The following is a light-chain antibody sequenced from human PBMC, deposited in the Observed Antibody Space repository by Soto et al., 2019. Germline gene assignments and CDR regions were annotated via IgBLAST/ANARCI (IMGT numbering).Light chain of an antibody. CDR1: QSINTW. V-gene: IGKV1-5*03. CDR2: TAS. Sequence: DIQMTQSPSTLSASVGDRVTITCRASQSINTWLAWYQQKPGKAPRLLIYTASSLESGVPSRLSGSGSGTEFTLTISSLEADDFATYYCQQNDSYPRTFGQGTKVEIK. J-gene: IGKJ1*01. CDR3: QQNDSYPRT.